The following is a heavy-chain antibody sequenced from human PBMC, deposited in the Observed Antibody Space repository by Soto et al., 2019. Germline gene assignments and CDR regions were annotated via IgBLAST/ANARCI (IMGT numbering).Heavy chain of an antibody. D-gene: IGHD6-19*01. V-gene: IGHV4-39*01. CDR3: ARTRAVWFDP. Sequence: PSETLSLTCTVSGGSISSSSYYWGWIRQPPGKGLEWIGSIYYSGSTYYNPSLKSRVTISVDTSKNQFSLKLSSVTAADTAVYYCARTRAVWFDPWAREPWSPSPQ. CDR1: GGSISSSSYY. J-gene: IGHJ5*02. CDR2: IYYSGST.